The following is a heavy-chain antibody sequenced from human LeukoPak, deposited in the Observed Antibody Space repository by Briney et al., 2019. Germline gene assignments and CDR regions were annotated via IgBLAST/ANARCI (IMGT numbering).Heavy chain of an antibody. Sequence: GESLKISCKGFGTSFSNYWIGWVRQMPGKGLEWMGIIYPGGSITQYSPSFQGQVTISADKSISTVYLQWTGLKGSDSAMYYCACRRFSDTWSDPWGQGTLVTVSS. CDR3: ACRRFSDTWSDP. J-gene: IGHJ5*02. D-gene: IGHD3-3*01. CDR2: IYPGGSIT. CDR1: GTSFSNYW. V-gene: IGHV5-51*01.